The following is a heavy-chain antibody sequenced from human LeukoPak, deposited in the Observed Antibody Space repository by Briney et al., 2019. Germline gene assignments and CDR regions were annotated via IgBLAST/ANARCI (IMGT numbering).Heavy chain of an antibody. CDR3: ARDRGYCSSTSCYVSGVFDY. CDR1: GSTFSSYE. D-gene: IGHD2-2*01. CDR2: ISSSGSTI. V-gene: IGHV3-48*03. Sequence: PGGSLRLSCAASGSTFSSYEMNWVRQAPGKGLEWVSYISSSGSTIYYADSVKGRFTISRDNAKNSLYLQMNSLRAEDTAVYYCARDRGYCSSTSCYVSGVFDYWGQGTLVTVSS. J-gene: IGHJ4*02.